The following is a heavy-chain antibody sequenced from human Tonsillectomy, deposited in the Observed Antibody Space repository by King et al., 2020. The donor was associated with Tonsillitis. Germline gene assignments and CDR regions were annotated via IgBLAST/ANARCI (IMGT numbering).Heavy chain of an antibody. Sequence: QLQESGPGLVKPSETLSLTCTVSGGSISSSSCYWGWIRQPPGKGLEWIGSIYYSGSTYYNPSPRSRVTISVDTSKNLFSLKLSSVTAADTAVYYCARRLYDSSGYYSWYFDLWGRGTLVTVSS. J-gene: IGHJ2*01. V-gene: IGHV4-39*01. CDR3: ARRLYDSSGYYSWYFDL. CDR1: GGSISSSSCY. CDR2: IYYSGST. D-gene: IGHD3-22*01.